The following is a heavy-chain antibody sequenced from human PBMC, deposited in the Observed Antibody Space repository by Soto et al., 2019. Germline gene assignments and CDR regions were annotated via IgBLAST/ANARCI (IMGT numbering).Heavy chain of an antibody. D-gene: IGHD6-6*01. V-gene: IGHV6-1*01. Sequence: PSQTLSLTCAISGDSVSSNNAAWNWIRQSPSRGLEWLGRTYYRSKWYNDYAVSVKSRISFNPDTSKNQSSLQMKSVIPEDTAVYYCARAKEYSSSSGMDVWGQGTTVTVSS. CDR3: ARAKEYSSSSGMDV. CDR2: TYYRSKWYN. J-gene: IGHJ6*02. CDR1: GDSVSSNNAA.